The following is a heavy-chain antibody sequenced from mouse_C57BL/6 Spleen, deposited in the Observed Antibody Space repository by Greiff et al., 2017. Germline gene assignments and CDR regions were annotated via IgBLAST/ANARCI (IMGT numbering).Heavy chain of an antibody. CDR1: GYTFTSYW. CDR2: IDPSDSYT. V-gene: IGHV1-69*01. Sequence: QVQLQQPGAELVMPGASVKLSCKASGYTFTSYWMHWVKQRPGQGLEWIGEIDPSDSYTNYNQKFKGKSTLTVDKSSSTAYMQLSSLTSEDSAVYYGASGGFGYGRDYAMDYWGQGTSVTVSS. CDR3: ASGGFGYGRDYAMDY. D-gene: IGHD1-1*01. J-gene: IGHJ4*01.